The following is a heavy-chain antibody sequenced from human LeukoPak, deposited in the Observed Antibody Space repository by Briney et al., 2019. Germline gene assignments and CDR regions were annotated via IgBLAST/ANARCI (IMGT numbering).Heavy chain of an antibody. D-gene: IGHD3/OR15-3a*01. CDR2: INHSGST. Sequence: SETLSLTCAVYGGSFSGYYWSWIRQPPGKGLEWIGEINHSGSTNYNPSLKSRVTISVDTSKNRFSLKLTSVTAADTAVYYCARQTGPGLFILPGGQGTLVTVSS. V-gene: IGHV4-34*01. CDR3: ARQTGPGLFILP. CDR1: GGSFSGYY. J-gene: IGHJ4*02.